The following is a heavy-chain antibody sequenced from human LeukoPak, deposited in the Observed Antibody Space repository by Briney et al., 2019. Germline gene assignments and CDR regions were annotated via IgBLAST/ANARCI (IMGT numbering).Heavy chain of an antibody. J-gene: IGHJ4*02. CDR2: ISSNNNYI. Sequence: PGGSLTLSCVVSGFTFSTYSMNWLRQAPGKGLEWVSSISSNNNYIYYADSVKGRFTISRDNAKNSPYLQMNSLRAEDTAVYYCARDLGYGDYFDYWGQGTLVTVSS. CDR3: ARDLGYGDYFDY. CDR1: GFTFSTYS. D-gene: IGHD3-16*01. V-gene: IGHV3-21*01.